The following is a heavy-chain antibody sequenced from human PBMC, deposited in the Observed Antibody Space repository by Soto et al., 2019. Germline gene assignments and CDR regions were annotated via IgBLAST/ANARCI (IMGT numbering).Heavy chain of an antibody. D-gene: IGHD2-2*01. CDR1: GGSFSGYY. V-gene: IGHV4-34*01. CDR2: INHSGST. J-gene: IGHJ4*02. CDR3: ASRVVPAAIYN. Sequence: PSETLSLTCAVYGGSFSGYYWSWIRQPPGKGLEWIGEINHSGSTNYNPSLKSRVTISVDTSKNQFSLKLSSVTAADTAVYYCASRVVPAAIYNWGQGTLVTVS.